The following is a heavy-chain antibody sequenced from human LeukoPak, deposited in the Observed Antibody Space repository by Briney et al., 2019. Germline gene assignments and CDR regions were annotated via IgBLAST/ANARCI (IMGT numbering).Heavy chain of an antibody. CDR2: ISSSSSYI. J-gene: IGHJ4*02. D-gene: IGHD2-8*01. V-gene: IGHV3-21*01. CDR3: ARGPNEDCTNGVCYEYYFDY. Sequence: PGGSLRLSCAASGFTFSSYSMNWVRQAPGKGLEWVSSISSSSSYIYYADSVKGRFTISRDNAKNSLYLQMNSLRAEDTAVYYCARGPNEDCTNGVCYEYYFDYWGQGTLVTVSS. CDR1: GFTFSSYS.